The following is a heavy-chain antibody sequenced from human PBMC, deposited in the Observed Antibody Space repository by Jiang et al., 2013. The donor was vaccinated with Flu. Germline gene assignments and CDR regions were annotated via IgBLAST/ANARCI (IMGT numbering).Heavy chain of an antibody. CDR3: ASELYYDFWSGSHYFDY. Sequence: PGLVKPSETLSLMCTVSGGSISSSSYYWGWIRQPPGKGLEWIGSIYYSGSTYYNPSLKRRVTISVDTSKNHFSLKLSSVTAADTAVYYCASELYYDFWSGSHYFDYWGQGTLVTVSS. J-gene: IGHJ4*02. V-gene: IGHV4-39*02. CDR2: IYYSGST. D-gene: IGHD3-3*01. CDR1: GGSISSSSYY.